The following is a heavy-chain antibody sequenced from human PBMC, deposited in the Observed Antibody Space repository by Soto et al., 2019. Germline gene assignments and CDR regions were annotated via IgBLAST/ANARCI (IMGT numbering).Heavy chain of an antibody. CDR2: INHSGST. Sequence: QVQLQQWGAGLLKPSETLSLTCAVYGGSFSGYYWSWIRQPPGKGLEWIGEINHSGSTNYNPSLKIRVTISVDTSKKQFSLKLSSVTAADTAVYYCARVRGSRGYSYGAHTFDYWGQGTLVTVSS. CDR1: GGSFSGYY. CDR3: ARVRGSRGYSYGAHTFDY. J-gene: IGHJ4*02. V-gene: IGHV4-34*01. D-gene: IGHD5-18*01.